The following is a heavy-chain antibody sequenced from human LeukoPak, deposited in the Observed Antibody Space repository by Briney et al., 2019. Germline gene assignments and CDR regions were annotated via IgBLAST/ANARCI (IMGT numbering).Heavy chain of an antibody. CDR2: ISGDGGST. V-gene: IGHV3-43*02. CDR3: AKIPTPGIAAARYHYFDY. J-gene: IGHJ4*02. D-gene: IGHD6-13*01. Sequence: GGSLRLSCAASGFTFDDYAMHWVRQAPGKGLEWVSLISGDGGSTYYADSVKGRFTISRDNSKNSLYPQMNSLRTEDTALYYCAKIPTPGIAAARYHYFDYWGQGTLVTVSS. CDR1: GFTFDDYA.